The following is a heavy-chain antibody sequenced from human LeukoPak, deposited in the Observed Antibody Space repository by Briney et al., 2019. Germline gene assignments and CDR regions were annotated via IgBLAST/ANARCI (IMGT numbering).Heavy chain of an antibody. V-gene: IGHV4-59*08. CDR1: GGSISSYY. Sequence: SETLSLTCTVSGGSISSYYWSWIRQPPGKGLEWIGNIYYSGSTNYNPSLKSRVTISVDTSKNQFSLKLSSVTAADTAVYYCARGKVQYYDFWSGYYYFDYWGQGTLVTVSS. CDR3: ARGKVQYYDFWSGYYYFDY. J-gene: IGHJ4*02. D-gene: IGHD3-3*01. CDR2: IYYSGST.